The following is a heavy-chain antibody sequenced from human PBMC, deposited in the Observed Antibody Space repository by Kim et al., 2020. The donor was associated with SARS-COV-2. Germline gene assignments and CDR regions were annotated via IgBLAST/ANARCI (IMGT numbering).Heavy chain of an antibody. D-gene: IGHD3-22*01. CDR3: ARAGSYYYDSSGYYYFDY. Sequence: KGRVTISRENAKNSRYLQMNSRRAEDTAVYYCARAGSYYYDSSGYYYFDYWGQGTLVTVSS. V-gene: IGHV3-11*06. J-gene: IGHJ4*02.